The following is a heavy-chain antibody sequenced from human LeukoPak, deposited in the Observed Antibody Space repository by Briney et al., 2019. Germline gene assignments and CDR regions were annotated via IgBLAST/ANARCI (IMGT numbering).Heavy chain of an antibody. V-gene: IGHV1-24*01. CDR3: ATSDITMIVVVLAGYAFDI. Sequence: ASVKVSCKASGYTFTSYYMHWVRQAPGKGLEWMGGFDPEDGETIYAQKFQGRVTMTEDTSTDTAYMELSSLRSEDTAVYYCATSDITMIVVVLAGYAFDIWGQGTMVTVSS. CDR2: FDPEDGET. J-gene: IGHJ3*02. D-gene: IGHD3-22*01. CDR1: GYTFTSYY.